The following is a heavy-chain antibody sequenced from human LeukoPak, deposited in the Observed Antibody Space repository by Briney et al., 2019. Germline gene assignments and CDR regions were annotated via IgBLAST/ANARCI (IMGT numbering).Heavy chain of an antibody. CDR2: FDPEDGEA. Sequence: ASVKVSCKVSGYTLTELSMHWVRQAPGKGLEWMGGFDPEDGEAIYAQKFQGRVTMTEDTSTDTAYMELSSLRSEDTAVYYCATGLIVVPALDYWGQGTLVTVSS. D-gene: IGHD2-2*01. J-gene: IGHJ4*02. V-gene: IGHV1-24*01. CDR3: ATGLIVVPALDY. CDR1: GYTLTELS.